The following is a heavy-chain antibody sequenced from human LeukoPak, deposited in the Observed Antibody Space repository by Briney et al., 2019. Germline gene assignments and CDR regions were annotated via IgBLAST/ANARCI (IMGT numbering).Heavy chain of an antibody. D-gene: IGHD1-26*01. CDR2: VYSGDRT. CDR1: GFTVSSNY. Sequence: GGSLRLSCAASGFTVSSNYMSWVRQAPGKGLEWVSVVYSGDRTYYADSVKGRFTISRDDSTNTLYLLMNSLRAEDTAVYYCARGYLIDYWGQGTLVTVSS. J-gene: IGHJ4*02. V-gene: IGHV3-66*01. CDR3: ARGYLIDY.